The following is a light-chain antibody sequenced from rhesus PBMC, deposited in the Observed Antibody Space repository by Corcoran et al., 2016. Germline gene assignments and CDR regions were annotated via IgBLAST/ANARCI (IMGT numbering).Light chain of an antibody. J-gene: IGKJ4*01. CDR2: YAS. CDR3: QQAIKHPLT. Sequence: DIVMTQSPAFVSVTPGEKVTITCQASEDISNYLHWYQQKPDQAPKLFIQYASQSISGVPSRFPGSGSGTDFTFTIISLEVEDAATYYCQQAIKHPLTFGGGTKVELK. V-gene: IGKV6-47*02. CDR1: EDISNY.